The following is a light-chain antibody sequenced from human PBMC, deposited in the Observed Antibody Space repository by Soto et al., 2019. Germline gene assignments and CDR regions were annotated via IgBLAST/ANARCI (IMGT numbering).Light chain of an antibody. CDR1: SSDIGGYNY. V-gene: IGLV2-14*01. CDR3: CSYTTTSTPFV. Sequence: QSALTQPASVSGSPGQSTTISVTGTSSDIGGYNYVSWYQQHPGKAPKLMISEVTNRPSGVSNRFSGSKSGNTASLTISGLQTEDEADYYCCSYTTTSTPFVFGTGTKVTVL. J-gene: IGLJ1*01. CDR2: EVT.